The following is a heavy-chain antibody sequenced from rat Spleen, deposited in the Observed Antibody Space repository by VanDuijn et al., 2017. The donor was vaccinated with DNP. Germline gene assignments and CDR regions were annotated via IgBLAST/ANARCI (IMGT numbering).Heavy chain of an antibody. CDR2: IFSSVGST. Sequence: EVQLVESGGDLVQPGRSLKLSCEVSGFTVNNYWMTWIRQVPGKGLEWVASIFSSVGSTYYPDSVKGRFTISRDNAKNTLYLQMDSLRSEDTATYYCTTDRTDYFDYWGQGVMVTVSS. CDR1: GFTVNNYW. CDR3: TTDRTDYFDY. J-gene: IGHJ2*01. V-gene: IGHV5-31*01.